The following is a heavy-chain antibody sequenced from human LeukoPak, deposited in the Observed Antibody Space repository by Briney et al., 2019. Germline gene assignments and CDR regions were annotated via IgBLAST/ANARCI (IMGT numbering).Heavy chain of an antibody. V-gene: IGHV3-30*04. CDR1: GFFFSTYT. Sequence: GGSLRLSCAASGFFFSTYTMDWVRQAPGKGLEWVALILHDGSDKIYTDSVKGRSTIARDHSKNTVHLQMNSLRPEDTAVYYCVRDGMAGTPNAFDMWGQGTMVTVSS. D-gene: IGHD6-19*01. CDR3: VRDGMAGTPNAFDM. CDR2: ILHDGSDK. J-gene: IGHJ3*02.